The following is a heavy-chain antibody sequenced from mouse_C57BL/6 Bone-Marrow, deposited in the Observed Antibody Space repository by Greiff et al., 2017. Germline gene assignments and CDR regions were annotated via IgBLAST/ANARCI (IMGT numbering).Heavy chain of an antibody. D-gene: IGHD1-1*01. V-gene: IGHV14-1*01. CDR2: IDPGDGDT. CDR3: SIFITTVVAPDY. Sequence: EVQLQQSGAELVRPGASVKLSCTASGFNIKDYYMHWVKQRPEQGLEWIGRIDPGDGDTEYAPKFQGKATMTADTSSNTAYLQLSSLTSEDTAVYYCSIFITTVVAPDYWGQGTTLTVSS. J-gene: IGHJ2*01. CDR1: GFNIKDYY.